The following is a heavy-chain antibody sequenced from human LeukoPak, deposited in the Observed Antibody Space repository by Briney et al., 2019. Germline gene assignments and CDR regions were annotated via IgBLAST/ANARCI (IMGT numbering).Heavy chain of an antibody. Sequence: GGSLRLSCAASGFRFSDYSMNWVRQAPGKGLEWISYIGISSGNTKYADSVKGRFTISGDKARNSLYLQMNSLRVEDTAVYYCARDYKYAFDNWVQGTLVTVSS. D-gene: IGHD5-24*01. CDR1: GFRFSDYS. V-gene: IGHV3-48*01. CDR3: ARDYKYAFDN. J-gene: IGHJ4*02. CDR2: IGISSGNT.